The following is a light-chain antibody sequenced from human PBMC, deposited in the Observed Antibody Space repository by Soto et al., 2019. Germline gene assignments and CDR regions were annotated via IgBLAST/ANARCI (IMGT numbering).Light chain of an antibody. J-gene: IGKJ1*01. CDR3: QPYGSSGK. V-gene: IGKV3-20*01. CDR2: GAS. CDR1: QSVTSSY. Sequence: EIVLTQSPGTLSSSPGERATLSCRASQSVTSSYLACYQQKPFQAPRLLMYGASIRTSGIPDRFRRRGSGTDFTLTISIMEPQDFALDYCQPYGSSGKCGPSTK.